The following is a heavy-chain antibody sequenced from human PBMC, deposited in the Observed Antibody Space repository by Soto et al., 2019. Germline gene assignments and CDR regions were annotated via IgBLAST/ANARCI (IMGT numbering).Heavy chain of an antibody. CDR2: IYYSGST. CDR3: ARYLHGGYCSSTSCYASGNYYYYYGMDV. V-gene: IGHV4-31*03. CDR1: GGSISSGGYY. J-gene: IGHJ6*02. D-gene: IGHD2-2*01. Sequence: QVQLQESGPGLVKPSQTLSLACTVSGGSISSGGYYWSWIRQHPGKGLEWIGYIYYSGSTYYTPSLNSRVTISVDTSKNQFSLKLSSVTAADTAVYYCARYLHGGYCSSTSCYASGNYYYYYGMDVCGHGTTVTVAS.